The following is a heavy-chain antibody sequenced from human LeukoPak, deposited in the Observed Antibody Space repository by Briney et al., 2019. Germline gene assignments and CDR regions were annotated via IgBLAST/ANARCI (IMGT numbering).Heavy chain of an antibody. V-gene: IGHV4-59*12. CDR1: GGSISSYY. CDR3: ARGLRGYSYGRFDY. D-gene: IGHD5-18*01. Sequence: SETLSLTCTVSGGSISSYYWSWIRQPPGKGLEWIGYIYYSGSTNYNPSLKSRVTISVDTSKNQFSLKLSSVTAADTAAYYCARGLRGYSYGRFDYWGQGTLVTVSS. J-gene: IGHJ4*02. CDR2: IYYSGST.